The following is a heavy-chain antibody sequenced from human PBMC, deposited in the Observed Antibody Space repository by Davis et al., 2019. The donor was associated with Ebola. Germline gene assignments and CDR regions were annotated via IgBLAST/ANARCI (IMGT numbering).Heavy chain of an antibody. J-gene: IGHJ4*02. Sequence: HTGGSLRLSCAASGFTFRDYYMHWARQAPGKGLVWVSHIKADGTTTDYADSVKGRFTISRDNAKNTLYLQMNNLRVEDTAVYYCAALPGYYWGQGTLVTVSS. V-gene: IGHV3-74*01. CDR1: GFTFRDYY. CDR2: IKADGTTT. D-gene: IGHD1-26*01. CDR3: AALPGYY.